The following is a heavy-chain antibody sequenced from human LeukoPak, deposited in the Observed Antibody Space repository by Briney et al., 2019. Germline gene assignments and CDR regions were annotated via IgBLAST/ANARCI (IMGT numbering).Heavy chain of an antibody. CDR2: INPSGGST. V-gene: IGHV1-46*01. Sequence: GASVKVSCKASGYTFTSYYMHWVRQAPGQGLEWMGIINPSGGSTSYAQKFQGRVTMTRDTSTSAVYMELSSLRSEDTAVYYCARGHNYYGSGSYKGWFDPWGQGTLVTVSS. J-gene: IGHJ5*02. CDR3: ARGHNYYGSGSYKGWFDP. D-gene: IGHD3-10*01. CDR1: GYTFTSYY.